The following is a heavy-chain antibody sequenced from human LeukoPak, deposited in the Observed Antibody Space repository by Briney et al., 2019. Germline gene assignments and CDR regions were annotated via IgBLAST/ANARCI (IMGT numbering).Heavy chain of an antibody. Sequence: SETLSLTCAVYGGSFSGYYWSWIRQPPGKGLEWIGEINHSGSTNYNPPLKSRVTISVDTSKNQFSLKLSSVTAADTAVYYCAVNSGDCSSTSCYMDYWGQGTLVTVSS. CDR1: GGSFSGYY. D-gene: IGHD2-2*02. J-gene: IGHJ4*02. CDR2: INHSGST. CDR3: AVNSGDCSSTSCYMDY. V-gene: IGHV4-34*01.